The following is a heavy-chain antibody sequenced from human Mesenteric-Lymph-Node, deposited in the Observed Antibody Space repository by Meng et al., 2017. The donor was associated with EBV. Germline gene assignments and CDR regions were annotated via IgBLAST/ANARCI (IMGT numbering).Heavy chain of an antibody. CDR3: ARSSYGSGSYSPFDF. D-gene: IGHD3-10*01. J-gene: IGHJ4*02. V-gene: IGHV4-34*01. CDR1: GGSFTDHY. CDR2: INHSGGT. Sequence: QVQQPQWGAGLLKPSETLSLTCTVYGGSFTDHYWTWIRQPPGKGLEWIAEINHSGGTNYNLSLKNRVTISIDLSKNHFSLKVSSVTAADTAVYYCARSSYGSGSYSPFDFWGEGNLVTVSS.